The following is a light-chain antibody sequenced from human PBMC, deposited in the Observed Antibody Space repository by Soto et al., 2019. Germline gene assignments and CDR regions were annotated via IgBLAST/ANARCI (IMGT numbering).Light chain of an antibody. J-gene: IGKJ3*01. V-gene: IGKV3-15*01. CDR2: DAS. Sequence: ETVMTQSPATLSVSPGERATLSCRASQSVSSNLAWYKQKAGEAPRLLIFDASTRATGIPARFSGSGSGTQFTLTISSLQSEDVAVYFCQHYNTWRLTFGPGTKVDIK. CDR3: QHYNTWRLT. CDR1: QSVSSN.